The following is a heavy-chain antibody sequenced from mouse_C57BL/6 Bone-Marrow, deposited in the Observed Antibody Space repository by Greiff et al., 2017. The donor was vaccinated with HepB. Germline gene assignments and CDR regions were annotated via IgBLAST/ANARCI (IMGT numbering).Heavy chain of an antibody. CDR3: TRYYYGSSSFFDY. CDR1: GFTFSDSW. J-gene: IGHJ2*01. Sequence: EVQVVESGGGLVQPGGSMKLSCAASGFTFSDSWMDWVRQSPEKGLEWVAEIRNKANNHATYYAESVKGRFTITRDDSKSSVYLQMNSLRAEDTGIYYSTRYYYGSSSFFDYWGQGTTLTVSS. CDR2: IRNKANNHAT. V-gene: IGHV6-6*01. D-gene: IGHD1-1*01.